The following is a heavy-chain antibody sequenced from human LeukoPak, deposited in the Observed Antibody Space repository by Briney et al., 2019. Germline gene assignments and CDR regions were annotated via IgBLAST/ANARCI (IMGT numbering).Heavy chain of an antibody. CDR2: IYYSGST. Sequence: PSETLSLTCTVSGGSISSSGYYWGWIRQPPGKGLEWIGSIYYSGSTYYNPSLKSRVTISVDTSKNQFSLKLSSVTAADTAVYYCARDRGYSYGYGVSHWFDPWGQGTLVTVSS. V-gene: IGHV4-39*07. CDR1: GGSISSSGYY. J-gene: IGHJ5*02. CDR3: ARDRGYSYGYGVSHWFDP. D-gene: IGHD5-18*01.